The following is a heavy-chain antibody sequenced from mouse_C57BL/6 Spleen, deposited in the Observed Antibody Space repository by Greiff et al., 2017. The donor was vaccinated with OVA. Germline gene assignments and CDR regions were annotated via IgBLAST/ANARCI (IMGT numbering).Heavy chain of an antibody. V-gene: IGHV1-55*01. CDR1: GYTFTSYW. Sequence: VQLQQPGAELVKPGASVKMSCKASGYTFTSYWITWVKQRPGQGLEWIGDIYPGSGSTNYNEKFKSKATLTVDTSSSTAYMQLSSLTSEDSAVYYCARESGLRRGGYFDYWGQGTTLTVSS. CDR3: ARESGLRRGGYFDY. D-gene: IGHD2-4*01. CDR2: IYPGSGST. J-gene: IGHJ2*01.